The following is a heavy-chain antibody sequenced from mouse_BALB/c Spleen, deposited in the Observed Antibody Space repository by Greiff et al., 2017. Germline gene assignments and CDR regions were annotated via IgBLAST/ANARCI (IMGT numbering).Heavy chain of an antibody. CDR2: ISNGGGST. V-gene: IGHV5-12-2*01. J-gene: IGHJ2*01. Sequence: EVQVVESGGGLVQPGGSLKLSCAASGFTFSSYTMSWVLQTPEKRLEWVAYISNGGGSTYYPDTVKGRFTVSRDNAKNTLYLQMSSLKSEDTAMYYCARHQNYFDYWGQGTTLTVSS. CDR1: GFTFSSYT. CDR3: ARHQNYFDY.